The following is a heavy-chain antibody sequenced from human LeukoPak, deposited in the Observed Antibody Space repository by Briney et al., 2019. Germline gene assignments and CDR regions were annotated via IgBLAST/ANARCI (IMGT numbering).Heavy chain of an antibody. CDR2: ISAYNGNT. CDR3: ARVDGIAADSIFDY. D-gene: IGHD6-13*01. J-gene: IGHJ4*02. Sequence: ASVKVSCKASGYTYTSYGISWVRQAPGQGLEWMGWISAYNGNTNYAQKLQGRVTMTTDTSTSTAYMELRSLRSDDAAVYYCARVDGIAADSIFDYWGQGTLVTVSS. CDR1: GYTYTSYG. V-gene: IGHV1-18*01.